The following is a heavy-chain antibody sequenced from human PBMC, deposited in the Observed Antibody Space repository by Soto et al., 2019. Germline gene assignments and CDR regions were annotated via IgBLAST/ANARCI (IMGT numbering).Heavy chain of an antibody. CDR1: GYTLTSYG. Sequence: QVQLVQSGAEVKKPGASVKVSCKASGYTLTSYGISWVRQAPGQGLEWMGWISAYNGNTNYAQRLQGRVTMTTDTSTSTAYKELRSLRSDDTAVYYCARDIVVVPAAIFYGMDVWGQGTTVTVSS. D-gene: IGHD2-2*01. CDR3: ARDIVVVPAAIFYGMDV. CDR2: ISAYNGNT. J-gene: IGHJ6*02. V-gene: IGHV1-18*01.